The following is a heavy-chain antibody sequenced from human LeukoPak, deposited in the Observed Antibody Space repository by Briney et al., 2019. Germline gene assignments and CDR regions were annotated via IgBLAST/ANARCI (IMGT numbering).Heavy chain of an antibody. CDR3: ALTYDYVWGRPWGDYYYYMDV. CDR1: GGSFSGYY. D-gene: IGHD3-16*01. Sequence: SETLSLTCAVYGGSFSGYYWSWIRQPPGKGLEWIGEINHSGSTNYNPSLKSRVTISVDTSKNQFSLKLSSVTAADTAVYYCALTYDYVWGRPWGDYYYYMDVWGKGTTVTVSS. V-gene: IGHV4-34*01. J-gene: IGHJ6*03. CDR2: INHSGST.